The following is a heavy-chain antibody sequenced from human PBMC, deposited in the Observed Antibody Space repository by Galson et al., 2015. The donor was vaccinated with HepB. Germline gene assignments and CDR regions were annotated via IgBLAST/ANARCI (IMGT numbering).Heavy chain of an antibody. CDR3: ARYGSGANYQDPFDS. V-gene: IGHV3-48*01. CDR1: GFTFNWYA. CDR2: IDAPGRAT. Sequence: SLRLSCAASGFTFNWYAMNWVRQAPGKGLEWVSHIDAPGRATYYADSAKGRFTISRDNAMNSLDLQMNSLRAEDTAVYYCARYGSGANYQDPFDSWGQGTLVTVSS. J-gene: IGHJ4*02. D-gene: IGHD3-10*01.